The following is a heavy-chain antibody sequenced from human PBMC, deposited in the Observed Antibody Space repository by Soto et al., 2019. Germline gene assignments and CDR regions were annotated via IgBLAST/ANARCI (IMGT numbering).Heavy chain of an antibody. CDR3: ARRITMVRGPYYYYAMDV. D-gene: IGHD3-10*01. CDR2: ITSTSSTK. CDR1: GFTFSSYT. V-gene: IGHV3-48*02. J-gene: IGHJ6*02. Sequence: PGGSLRLSCAASGFTFSSYTMNWVRQAPGRGLEWISYITSTSSTKNYADSVKGRFTISRDNANNSLYLQMNSLRDEDTAVYYCARRITMVRGPYYYYAMDVWGQGTTVTVSS.